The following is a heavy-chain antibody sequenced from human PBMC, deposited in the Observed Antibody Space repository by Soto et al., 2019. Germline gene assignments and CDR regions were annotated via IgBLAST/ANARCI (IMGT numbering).Heavy chain of an antibody. D-gene: IGHD6-13*01. J-gene: IGHJ6*02. Sequence: QVQLVQSGAEVKKPGASVKVSCKASGYTFTSYVISWVRQAPGQGLEGMGWISAYNGNTNYAQKLQVRVTMTTDTSTSTAYMELWSLRSDDSAVYYCASYREQLVLYGMDVWGQGTTVTVSS. V-gene: IGHV1-18*01. CDR2: ISAYNGNT. CDR1: GYTFTSYV. CDR3: ASYREQLVLYGMDV.